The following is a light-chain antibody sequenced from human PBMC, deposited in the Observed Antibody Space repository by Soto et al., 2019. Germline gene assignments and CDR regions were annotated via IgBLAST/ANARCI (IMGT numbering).Light chain of an antibody. CDR1: QSISSS. CDR3: QQYNNWPET. CDR2: GAS. V-gene: IGKV3-15*01. Sequence: VITHSPATLSVSPGERATLSCRASQSISSSLAWFQQKPGQAPRLLIYGASTRATGIPARFSGSGSGTEFTLTISSLQSEDFAVYYCQQYNNWPETFGQGTKVDI. J-gene: IGKJ1*01.